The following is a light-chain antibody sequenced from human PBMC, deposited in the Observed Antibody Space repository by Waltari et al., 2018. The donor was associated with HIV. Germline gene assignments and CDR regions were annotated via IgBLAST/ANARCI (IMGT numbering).Light chain of an antibody. CDR2: SNN. Sequence: QSVLTQPPSASGTPGQKVNISCSGSSSNFGNNDVSWYHQFPGTAPKLLIYSNNQRPSGVPDRFSGSKSGTSASLAISGLQSEDEANYYCETLDDNLNGPVFGGGTKLTVL. V-gene: IGLV1-44*01. CDR3: ETLDDNLNGPV. CDR1: SSNFGNND. J-gene: IGLJ2*01.